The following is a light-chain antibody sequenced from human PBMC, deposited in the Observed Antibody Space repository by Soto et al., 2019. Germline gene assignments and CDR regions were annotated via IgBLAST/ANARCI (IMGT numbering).Light chain of an antibody. CDR3: QQRSSWPPNYT. J-gene: IGKJ2*01. V-gene: IGKV3-11*01. CDR2: DAS. CDR1: QSVSSY. Sequence: EIVLTQSPATLSLSPGERATLSCRASQSVSSYLAWYQQKPGQAPRRLIYDASNRATGIPARFSGSGSGTEFPLSISMLEPVDMAGYFCQQRSSWPPNYTFGRGAKRVIK.